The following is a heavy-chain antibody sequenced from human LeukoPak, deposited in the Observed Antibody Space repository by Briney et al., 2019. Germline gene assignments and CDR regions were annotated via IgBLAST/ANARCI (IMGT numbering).Heavy chain of an antibody. CDR2: IYYSGST. CDR3: ARGDGDYGWFDP. CDR1: GGSISSYY. Sequence: SETLSLTCTVSGGSISSYYWSWIRQPPGNGLEWIGYIYYSGSTNYNPSLKSRGTISVDTSKNHFSLKRSSVTAADTAVYYCARGDGDYGWFDPWGQGTLVTVSS. V-gene: IGHV4-59*01. D-gene: IGHD4-17*01. J-gene: IGHJ5*02.